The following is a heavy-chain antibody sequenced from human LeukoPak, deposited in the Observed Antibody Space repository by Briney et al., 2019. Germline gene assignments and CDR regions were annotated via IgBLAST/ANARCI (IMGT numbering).Heavy chain of an antibody. CDR3: ARALLIGWRAAFDI. V-gene: IGHV4-34*01. D-gene: IGHD3-16*01. J-gene: IGHJ3*02. CDR1: GGSFAGYY. Sequence: SETLSLTCAVSGGSFAGYYWSWIRQPPGRGLEWIGEINYSGGTNYSPSLKSRVTILRDMSTNQFSLQLTSATAAGTSIYYCARALLIGWRAAFDISGPGTMVTVSS. CDR2: INYSGGT.